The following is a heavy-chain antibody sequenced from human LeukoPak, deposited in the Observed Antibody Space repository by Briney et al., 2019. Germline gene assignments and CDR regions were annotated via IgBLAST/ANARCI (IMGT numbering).Heavy chain of an antibody. CDR2: ISGSGGST. V-gene: IGHV3-23*01. D-gene: IGHD3-22*01. CDR1: GFTFSSYA. J-gene: IGHJ6*02. CDR3: AKDKYYDSSGYYYYYYGMDV. Sequence: GGSLRLSCAASGFTFSSYAMSWVRQAPGKGLEWVSAISGSGGSTYYADSVKGRFTISRDNSKNTLYLQMNSLRAEDTAVYYCAKDKYYDSSGYYYYYYGMDVWGQGTTVTVSS.